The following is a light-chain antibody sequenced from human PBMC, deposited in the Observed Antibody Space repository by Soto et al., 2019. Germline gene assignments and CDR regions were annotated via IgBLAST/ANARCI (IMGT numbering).Light chain of an antibody. CDR1: SSDAGSYKL. V-gene: IGLV2-14*02. CDR2: EVS. J-gene: IGLJ1*01. CDR3: SSYTSSSTYV. Sequence: QSVLTQPASVPGSPGQSITISCSGASSDAGSYKLVSWYQQHPGKAPKLMIYEVSNRPSGVSNRFSGSKSGNTASLTISGLQAEDEADYYCSSYTSSSTYVFGTGTKVTVL.